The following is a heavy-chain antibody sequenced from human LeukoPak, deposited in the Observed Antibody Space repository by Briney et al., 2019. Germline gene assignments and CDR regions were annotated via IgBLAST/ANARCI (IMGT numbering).Heavy chain of an antibody. CDR3: AKSNGYGLVDI. CDR1: GGSFSGYY. Sequence: SETLSLTCAVYGGSFSGYYWSWIRQPSGKGLEWIGSIYHSGSTYYNPSLKSRVTISLDTSRNQFSLKLNSVTAADTAVYYCAKSNGYGLVDIWGQGTMVTVSS. D-gene: IGHD3-10*01. V-gene: IGHV4-34*01. J-gene: IGHJ3*02. CDR2: IYHSGST.